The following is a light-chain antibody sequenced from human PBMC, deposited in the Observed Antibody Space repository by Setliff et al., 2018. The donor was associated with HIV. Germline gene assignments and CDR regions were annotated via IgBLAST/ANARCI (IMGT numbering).Light chain of an antibody. CDR2: DDD. J-gene: IGLJ3*02. V-gene: IGLV3-21*03. Sequence: YELTQPPSVSVAPGKAARITCGGNNIGSKNVHWYQQKAGQAPVLVVYDDDDLPSGIPERFSGSNSGNTATLTISRVEAGDEADYFCQVWDSSSDWVFGGGTKGTVL. CDR3: QVWDSSSDWV. CDR1: NIGSKN.